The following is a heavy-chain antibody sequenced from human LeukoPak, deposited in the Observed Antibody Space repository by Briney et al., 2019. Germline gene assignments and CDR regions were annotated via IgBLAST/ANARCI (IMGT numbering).Heavy chain of an antibody. CDR1: GGSISSYY. CDR2: IYYSGST. J-gene: IGHJ4*02. CDR3: ARLSHYFDSSGYSYGCFDY. D-gene: IGHD3-22*01. V-gene: IGHV4-59*08. Sequence: SETLSLTCTVSGGSISSYYWSWIRQPPGKGLEWIGCIYYSGSTNYNPSLKSRVTISVDTSKNQFSLKLSSVTAADTAVFYCARLSHYFDSSGYSYGCFDYWGQGTLVTVSS.